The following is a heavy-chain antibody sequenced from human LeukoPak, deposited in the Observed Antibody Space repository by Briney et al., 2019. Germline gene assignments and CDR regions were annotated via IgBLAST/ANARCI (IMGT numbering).Heavy chain of an antibody. V-gene: IGHV3-66*01. D-gene: IGHD5-18*01. Sequence: GGSLRLSCAASGFTVSSNYMSLVRQAPGKGVGWVSVIYSGGSTYYADSVKGRFTISRDNSKNTLYLQMNSLRAEDTAVYYCASPAMDDAFDIWGQGTMVTVSS. CDR2: IYSGGST. CDR3: ASPAMDDAFDI. J-gene: IGHJ3*02. CDR1: GFTVSSNY.